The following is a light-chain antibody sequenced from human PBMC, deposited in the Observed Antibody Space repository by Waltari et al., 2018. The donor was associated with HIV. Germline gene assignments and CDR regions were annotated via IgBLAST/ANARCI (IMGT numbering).Light chain of an antibody. J-gene: IGLJ2*01. V-gene: IGLV1-51*02. CDR3: GTWDSSLSVML. CDR1: NSNIGNNY. CDR2: ETN. Sequence: QSVLTQPPSVSAAPGQKVTISCSGSNSNIGNNYVSWYQQVPGTAPKLLIFETNKRPSGIPDRFSCSKSGTSATLGITGLQTGDEADYYCGTWDSSLSVMLFGGGTKLTVL.